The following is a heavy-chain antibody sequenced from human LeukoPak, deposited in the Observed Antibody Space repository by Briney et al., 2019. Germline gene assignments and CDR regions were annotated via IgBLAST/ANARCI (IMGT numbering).Heavy chain of an antibody. Sequence: PSETLSLTCTVSGYSISSGYYWGWIRQPPGKGLEWIGSIYHSGSTYYNPSLKSRVTISVDTSKNQFSLKLSSVTAADTAVYYCARHAGELGDWFDPWGQGTLVTVSS. D-gene: IGHD1-26*01. CDR3: ARHAGELGDWFDP. CDR2: IYHSGST. CDR1: GYSISSGYY. J-gene: IGHJ5*02. V-gene: IGHV4-38-2*02.